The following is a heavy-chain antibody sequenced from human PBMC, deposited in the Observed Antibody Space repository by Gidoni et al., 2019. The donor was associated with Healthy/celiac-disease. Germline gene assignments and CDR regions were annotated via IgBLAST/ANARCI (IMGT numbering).Heavy chain of an antibody. D-gene: IGHD1-26*01. CDR2: ISWNSGSI. J-gene: IGHJ5*02. CDR1: GFTFDAYA. V-gene: IGHV3-9*01. CDR3: AKDIGGAVRYNWFDP. Sequence: EVQLVESGGGLVQPGRSLRLSCAASGFTFDAYAMHWVRQAPGKGLEWVSGISWNSGSIGYADSVKGRFTISRDNAKNSLYLQMNSLRAEDTALYYCAKDIGGAVRYNWFDPWGQGTLVTVSS.